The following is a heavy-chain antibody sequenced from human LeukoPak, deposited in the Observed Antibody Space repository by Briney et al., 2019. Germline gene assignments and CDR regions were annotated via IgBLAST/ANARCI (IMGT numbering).Heavy chain of an antibody. J-gene: IGHJ4*02. Sequence: PGGSLRLSCAASGFAFSSFAMNWVRQAPGKGLEWVSGISGSGGSTHYADSVKGRFTISRDNSKNTLYLQMNSLGAEDTAVYYCAKGWYDIVSGFGYWGQGTLVAVSS. CDR2: ISGSGGST. V-gene: IGHV3-23*01. CDR1: GFAFSSFA. CDR3: AKGWYDIVSGFGY. D-gene: IGHD3-9*01.